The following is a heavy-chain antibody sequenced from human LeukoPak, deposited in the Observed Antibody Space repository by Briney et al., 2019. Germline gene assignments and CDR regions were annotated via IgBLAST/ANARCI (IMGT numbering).Heavy chain of an antibody. CDR2: ISSSSSTI. V-gene: IGHV3-48*01. CDR1: GFTFSSYS. J-gene: IGHJ4*02. D-gene: IGHD2-15*01. Sequence: GGSLRLSCAASGFTFSSYSMNWVRQAPGKGLEWVSYISSSSSTIYYADSVKGRFTISRDNAKNSLYLQMNSLRAEDTAVYYCARGGYLGYCSGGSCHGQFFDYWGQGTLVTVSS. CDR3: ARGGYLGYCSGGSCHGQFFDY.